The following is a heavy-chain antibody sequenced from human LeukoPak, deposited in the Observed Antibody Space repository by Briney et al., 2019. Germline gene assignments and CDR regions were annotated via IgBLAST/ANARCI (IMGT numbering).Heavy chain of an antibody. CDR3: ARDRVLWFGELSGSFDI. V-gene: IGHV1-2*04. J-gene: IGHJ3*02. CDR2: INPNSGGT. D-gene: IGHD3-10*01. CDR1: GYTFTGYY. Sequence: EASVKVSCKASGYTFTGYYMHWVRQAPGQGLEWMGWINPNSGGTNYAQKLQGWVTMTRDTSISTAYMELSRLRSDDTAVYYCARDRVLWFGELSGSFDIWGQGTMVTVSS.